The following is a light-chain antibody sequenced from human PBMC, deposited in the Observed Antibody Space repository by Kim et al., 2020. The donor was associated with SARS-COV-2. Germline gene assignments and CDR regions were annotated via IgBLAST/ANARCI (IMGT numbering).Light chain of an antibody. CDR1: SGHDTFA. CDR3: QTWGTGIEV. V-gene: IGLV4-69*01. CDR2: LNSDGSH. J-gene: IGLJ3*02. Sequence: QLVLTQSPSASASLGASVKFTCTLSSGHDTFAIAWHQQQPEKGPQFLMTLNSDGSHTTGDGIPDRFSGSSSGSERYLTNSNLQSEDEADYYCQTWGTGIEVFGGGTQLTVL.